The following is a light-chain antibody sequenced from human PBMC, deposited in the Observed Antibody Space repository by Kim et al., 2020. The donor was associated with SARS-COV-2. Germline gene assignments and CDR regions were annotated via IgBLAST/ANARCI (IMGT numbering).Light chain of an antibody. Sequence: TVTISCTRISGSIASSYVQWYQQRPGSAPTTVIFGDNQRPSAVPDRFSGSIDSSSNSASLTISGLQTEDEADYYCQSYDGSSPHWVFGGGTKLTVL. V-gene: IGLV6-57*03. CDR2: GDN. J-gene: IGLJ3*02. CDR3: QSYDGSSPHWV. CDR1: SGSIASSY.